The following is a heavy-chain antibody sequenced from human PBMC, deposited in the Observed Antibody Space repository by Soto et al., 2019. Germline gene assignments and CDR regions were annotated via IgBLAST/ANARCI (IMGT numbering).Heavy chain of an antibody. CDR3: AREKKKYYFDY. J-gene: IGHJ4*02. CDR1: GGSVSIGSYY. CDR2: SYYSGST. Sequence: SETLSLTCTGSGGSVSIGSYYLSWIRQPPGKGLEWIGYSYYSGSTNYNPSLKSRVTISVDTSKNQFSLKLSSVTAADTAVYYCAREKKKYYFDYWGQGTLVTVSS. V-gene: IGHV4-61*01.